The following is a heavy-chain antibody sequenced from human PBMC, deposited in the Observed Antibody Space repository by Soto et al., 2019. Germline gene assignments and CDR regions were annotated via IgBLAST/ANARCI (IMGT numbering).Heavy chain of an antibody. CDR3: ARQAYFGSGTYYSDY. V-gene: IGHV5-51*01. D-gene: IGHD3-10*01. CDR2: IYPGDSDA. CDR1: GYNFISYW. Sequence: PGESLKISCKASGYNFISYWIAWVRQMPEKGLEWMGIIYPGDSDATYSPSFEGQVTFSVDKSITTAYLQWISLKASDTAMYYCARQAYFGSGTYYSDYWGQGTQVTVSS. J-gene: IGHJ4*02.